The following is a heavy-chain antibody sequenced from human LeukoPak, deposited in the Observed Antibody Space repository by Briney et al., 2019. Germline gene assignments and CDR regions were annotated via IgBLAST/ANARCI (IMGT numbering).Heavy chain of an antibody. CDR2: IYPGDSDT. CDR1: GYSFTSYW. Sequence: GESLKISCKGSGYSFTSYWIGWVRQMPGKGLEWMGIIYPGDSDTRYRPSFQGQVTISADKSISTAYLQWSSLKASDTAMYYCARHRYSYGPSTDYWGQGTLVTVSS. V-gene: IGHV5-51*01. D-gene: IGHD5-18*01. CDR3: ARHRYSYGPSTDY. J-gene: IGHJ4*02.